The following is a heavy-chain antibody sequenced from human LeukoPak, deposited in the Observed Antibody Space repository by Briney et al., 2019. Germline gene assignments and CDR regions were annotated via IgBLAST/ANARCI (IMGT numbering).Heavy chain of an antibody. CDR1: GFTFSSYA. CDR2: ISGSGGST. Sequence: GGSLRLSCAASGFTFSSYAMSWVRQAPGKGLEWVSAISGSGGSTYYADSVKGRFTISRDNSKNTLYLRMNSLRAEDTAVYYCARDLGIVPAARAFDYWGQGTLVTVSS. D-gene: IGHD2-2*01. V-gene: IGHV3-23*01. J-gene: IGHJ4*02. CDR3: ARDLGIVPAARAFDY.